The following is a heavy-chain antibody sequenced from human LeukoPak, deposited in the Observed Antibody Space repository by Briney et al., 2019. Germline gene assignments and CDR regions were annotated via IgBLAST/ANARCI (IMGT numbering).Heavy chain of an antibody. J-gene: IGHJ6*03. CDR2: INPNRGGS. V-gene: IGHV1-2*02. Sequence: ASVKVSCKASGYTFTGYYMHWVRQAPGQGLEWMGWINPNRGGSNYAQKFQGRVTMTRDTSISTAYMELSRLRSDDTAVYYCARDRHQLLYYMDVWGKGTTVTVSS. CDR3: ARDRHQLLYYMDV. CDR1: GYTFTGYY. D-gene: IGHD2-2*01.